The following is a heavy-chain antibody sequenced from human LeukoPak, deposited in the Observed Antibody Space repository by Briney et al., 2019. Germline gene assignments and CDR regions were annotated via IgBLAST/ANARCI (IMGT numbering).Heavy chain of an antibody. Sequence: GGSLRLSCAASGFTFSSYAMSWVRQAPGKGLEWVSAISGSGGSTYHADSVKGRFTISRDNSKNTLYLQMNSLRAEDTAVYYCAKADIIPAKYCSSTSCPYFDYWGQGTLVTVSS. V-gene: IGHV3-23*01. CDR3: AKADIIPAKYCSSTSCPYFDY. J-gene: IGHJ4*02. CDR1: GFTFSSYA. D-gene: IGHD2-2*01. CDR2: ISGSGGST.